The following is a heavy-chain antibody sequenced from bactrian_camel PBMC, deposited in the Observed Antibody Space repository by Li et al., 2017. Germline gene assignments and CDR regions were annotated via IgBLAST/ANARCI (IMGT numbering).Heavy chain of an antibody. J-gene: IGHJ6*01. V-gene: IGHV3S55*01. D-gene: IGHD2*01. CDR2: MSLGVDT. Sequence: VQLVESGGGSVQTGGSLRLSCVVSGHSRGSNCVGWFRQAPGKGRDGVAVMSLGVDTYYADSVKGRFTISRDIAKNTVYLQMNSLKPEDTAMYYCAARGPYCYTKLSVRDFTYWGQGTQVTVS. CDR1: GHSRGSNC. CDR3: AARGPYCYTKLSVRDFTY.